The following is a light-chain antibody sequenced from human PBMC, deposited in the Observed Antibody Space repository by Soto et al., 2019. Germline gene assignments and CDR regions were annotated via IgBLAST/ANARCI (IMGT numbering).Light chain of an antibody. Sequence: EIVMTQSPATLSVSLGERATLSCRASQSVRSDLAWYQQKPGQTPRLLIYGASTRATGIPARFSGSGSGTEFTLTVSSLQSEDFAVYYCQQYNVWPTFGQGTKVEI. CDR3: QQYNVWPT. J-gene: IGKJ1*01. V-gene: IGKV3-15*01. CDR2: GAS. CDR1: QSVRSD.